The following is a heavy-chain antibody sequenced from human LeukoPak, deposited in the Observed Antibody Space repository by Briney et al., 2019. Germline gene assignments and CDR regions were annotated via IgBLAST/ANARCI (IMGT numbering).Heavy chain of an antibody. CDR1: GGSISSGDYY. Sequence: SQTLSLTCTVSGGSISSGDYYWSWIRQPPEKGLEWIGYIYYSGSTYYNPSLKSRVTISVDTSKNQFSLKLSSVTAADTAVYYCARAPPTYFWSGYGYYYMDVWGKGTTVTVSS. CDR3: ARAPPTYFWSGYGYYYMDV. D-gene: IGHD3-3*01. CDR2: IYYSGST. J-gene: IGHJ6*03. V-gene: IGHV4-30-4*08.